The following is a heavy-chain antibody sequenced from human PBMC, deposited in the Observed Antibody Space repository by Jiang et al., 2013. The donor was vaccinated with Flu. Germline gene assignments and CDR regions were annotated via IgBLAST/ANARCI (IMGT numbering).Heavy chain of an antibody. V-gene: IGHV4-34*01. D-gene: IGHD7-27*01. CDR2: INHSGST. J-gene: IGHJ3*02. Sequence: LLKPSETLSLTCAVYGGSFSGYYWSWIRQPPGKGLEWIGEINHSGSTNYNPSLKSRVTISVDTSKNQFSLKLSSVTAADTAVYYCARGRPPSSGLIPGPLGFAFDIWGQGTMVTVSS. CDR1: GGSFSGYY. CDR3: ARGRPPSSGLIPGPLGFAFDI.